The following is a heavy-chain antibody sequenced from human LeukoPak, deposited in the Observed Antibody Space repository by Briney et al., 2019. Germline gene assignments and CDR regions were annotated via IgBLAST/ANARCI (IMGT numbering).Heavy chain of an antibody. CDR2: ITSSGRYI. CDR3: ARVSPNTVTTLQYFDY. J-gene: IGHJ4*02. CDR1: GFTLSSYS. Sequence: SGGSLRLSCAASGFTLSSYSMNWVRQAPGKGLEWVSSITSSGRYIYYADSVKGRFTISRDNSENLLYLQMDSLTAEDTAVYYCARVSPNTVTTLQYFDYWGQGTLVTVSS. D-gene: IGHD4-17*01. V-gene: IGHV3-21*01.